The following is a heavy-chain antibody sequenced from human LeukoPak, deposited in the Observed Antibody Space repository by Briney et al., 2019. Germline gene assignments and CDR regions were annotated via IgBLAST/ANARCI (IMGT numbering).Heavy chain of an antibody. CDR3: ARTLKSVVAFDI. Sequence: SETLSLTCTVSGGSISSSGYYWGWIRQPPGKGLEWIGSIYYSGSTYYNPSLKSRVTISVDTSKNQFSLKLSSVTAADTAVYYCARTLKSVVAFDIGGQGKMVTVSS. V-gene: IGHV4-39*07. CDR1: GGSISSSGYY. CDR2: IYYSGST. J-gene: IGHJ3*02.